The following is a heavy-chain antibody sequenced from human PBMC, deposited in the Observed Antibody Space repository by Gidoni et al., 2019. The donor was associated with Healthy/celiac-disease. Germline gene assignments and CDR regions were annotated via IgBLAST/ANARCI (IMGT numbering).Heavy chain of an antibody. CDR1: GGSFSGYY. Sequence: QVQLQQWGAGLLKPSEPLSLTCAAYGGSFSGYYWSWTRQPPGKGLEWLGEINHSGSTNYNPSLKSRVTISVDTSKNQFSLKLSSVTAADTAVYYCARGPRKQWLVRGWFDPWGQGTLVTVSS. CDR2: INHSGST. D-gene: IGHD6-19*01. J-gene: IGHJ5*02. V-gene: IGHV4-34*01. CDR3: ARGPRKQWLVRGWFDP.